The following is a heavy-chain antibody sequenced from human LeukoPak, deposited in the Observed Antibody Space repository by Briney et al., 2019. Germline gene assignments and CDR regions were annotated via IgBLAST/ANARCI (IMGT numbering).Heavy chain of an antibody. Sequence: SETLSHTCTVSGGSISSYYWSGIRQPAGKGLEWIGRIYSSGSTNYNPSFQSRVTMSLDTSKSQFSLKLSSVTAADTAVYYCAKVAVTGYNWFDPWGQGTLVTVSS. J-gene: IGHJ5*02. CDR3: AKVAVTGYNWFDP. D-gene: IGHD2-21*02. CDR1: GGSISSYY. CDR2: IYSSGST. V-gene: IGHV4-4*07.